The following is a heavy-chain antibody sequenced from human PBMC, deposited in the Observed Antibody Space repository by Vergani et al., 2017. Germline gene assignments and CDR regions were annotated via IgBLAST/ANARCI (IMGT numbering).Heavy chain of an antibody. CDR2: IIPIFGTA. V-gene: IGHV1-69*01. J-gene: IGHJ4*02. CDR1: GGTFSSYA. CDR3: ARERGDVGKQYSYGSFDY. D-gene: IGHD5-18*01. Sequence: QVQLVQSGAEVKKPGSSVKVSCKASGGTFSSYAISWVRQAPGQGLEWMGGIIPIFGTANYAQKFQGRVTITADESTSTAYMELSSLRSEDTAVYYCARERGDVGKQYSYGSFDYWGQGTLVTVSS.